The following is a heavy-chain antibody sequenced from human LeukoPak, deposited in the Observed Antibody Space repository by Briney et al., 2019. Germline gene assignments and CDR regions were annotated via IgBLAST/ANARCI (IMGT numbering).Heavy chain of an antibody. CDR1: GFTFSSYA. J-gene: IGHJ6*03. CDR3: AKSYRGVVRGGSYYYYYMDV. V-gene: IGHV3-23*01. Sequence: GGSLRLSCAASGFTFSSYAMSWVRQAPGKGLEWVSAISGSGGGTYYADSVKGRFTISRDNSKNTLYLQMNSLRAEDTAVYYCAKSYRGVVRGGSYYYYYMDVWGKGTTVTVSS. D-gene: IGHD3-10*01. CDR2: ISGSGGGT.